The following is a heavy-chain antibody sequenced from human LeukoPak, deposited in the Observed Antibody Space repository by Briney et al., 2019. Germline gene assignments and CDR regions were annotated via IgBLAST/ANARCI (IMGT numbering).Heavy chain of an antibody. Sequence: PGGSLRLSCATSGFIFSTHAIHWVRQAPGKGLEWVAFIWYDGSNQNYADSVKGRFTISRDNSKDTLYLQMTSLRAEDTAVYYCARGRHSSGWIDYWGQGTLVTVSS. V-gene: IGHV3-33*01. D-gene: IGHD6-19*01. CDR1: GFIFSTHA. J-gene: IGHJ4*02. CDR2: IWYDGSNQ. CDR3: ARGRHSSGWIDY.